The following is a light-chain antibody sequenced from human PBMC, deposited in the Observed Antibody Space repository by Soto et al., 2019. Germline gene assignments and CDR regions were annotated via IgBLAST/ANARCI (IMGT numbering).Light chain of an antibody. Sequence: EIVMTQSPDTLSGSPGETVTLSCMASHVIYTNLAWYQQKPGQAPRLLIYNASTRATGIPARFSGSGSGTDFTLTISDVQPEDFALYYCHQRQSWPRTFGQGTKVDIK. CDR2: NAS. J-gene: IGKJ1*01. V-gene: IGKV3-15*01. CDR3: HQRQSWPRT. CDR1: HVIYTN.